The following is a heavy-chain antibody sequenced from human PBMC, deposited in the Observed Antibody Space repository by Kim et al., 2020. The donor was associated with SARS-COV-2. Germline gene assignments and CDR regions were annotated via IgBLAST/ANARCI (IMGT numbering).Heavy chain of an antibody. J-gene: IGHJ2*01. V-gene: IGHV4-31*03. CDR1: GGSISSGGYY. D-gene: IGHD2-2*01. Sequence: SETLSLTCTVSGGSISSGGYYWSWIRQHPGKGLEWIGYIYYSGSTYYNPSLKSRVTISVDTSKNQFSLKLSSVTAADTAVYYCARGSFDPGCSSTSCYAVRMPDRWYFDLWGRGTLVTVSS. CDR2: IYYSGST. CDR3: ARGSFDPGCSSTSCYAVRMPDRWYFDL.